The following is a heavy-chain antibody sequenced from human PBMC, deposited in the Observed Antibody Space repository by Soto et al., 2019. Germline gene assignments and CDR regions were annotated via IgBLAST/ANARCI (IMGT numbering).Heavy chain of an antibody. Sequence: SLRLSCAASGFTFSSYSMNWVRQAPGKGLEWVSSISSSSSYIYYADSVKGRFTISRDNAKNSLYLQMNSLRAEDTAVYYCARREEPYFYYDSSGYLPHFDYWGQGTLVTVSS. J-gene: IGHJ4*02. V-gene: IGHV3-21*01. CDR2: ISSSSSYI. CDR1: GFTFSSYS. CDR3: ARREEPYFYYDSSGYLPHFDY. D-gene: IGHD3-22*01.